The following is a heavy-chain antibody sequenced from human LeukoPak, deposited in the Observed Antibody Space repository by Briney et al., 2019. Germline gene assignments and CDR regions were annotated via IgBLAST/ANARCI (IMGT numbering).Heavy chain of an antibody. J-gene: IGHJ4*02. CDR1: GYSFTSYW. CDR3: TRHAKKVVVVPAAIDY. Sequence: PGESLKISCKGSGYSFTSYWIGWVRQMPGKGLEWMGTIYPGDSDTRYSPSFQGQVTISADKSISTAYLQWSSLKASDTAMYYCTRHAKKVVVVPAAIDYWGQGTLVTVSS. D-gene: IGHD2-2*01. V-gene: IGHV5-51*01. CDR2: IYPGDSDT.